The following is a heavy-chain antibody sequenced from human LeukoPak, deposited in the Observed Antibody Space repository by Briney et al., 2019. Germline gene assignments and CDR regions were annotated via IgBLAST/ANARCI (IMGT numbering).Heavy chain of an antibody. V-gene: IGHV3-9*01. CDR3: ARVWFGVYRGVDY. Sequence: GGSLRLSCAASGFTFDDYAMHWVRQAPGKGLEWVSGISWNSGSIGYADSVKGRFTISRDNAKNSLYLQMNSLRAEDTAVYYCARVWFGVYRGVDYWGQGTLVTVSS. J-gene: IGHJ4*02. D-gene: IGHD3-10*01. CDR2: ISWNSGSI. CDR1: GFTFDDYA.